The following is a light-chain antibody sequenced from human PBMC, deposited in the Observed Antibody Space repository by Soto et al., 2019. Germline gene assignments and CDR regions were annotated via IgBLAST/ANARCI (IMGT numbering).Light chain of an antibody. J-gene: IGKJ4*01. CDR3: QQYNNWPLT. CDR2: GAS. V-gene: IGKV3-15*01. CDR1: QSVSSN. Sequence: EVLMTQSPATLSVSPGERATLSCRASQSVSSNLAWYQQKPGQAPRLLIYGASTRATGIPARFSGNGSGTEFTLTISSLQSEDFAVYYCQQYNNWPLTFGGGTKVDIK.